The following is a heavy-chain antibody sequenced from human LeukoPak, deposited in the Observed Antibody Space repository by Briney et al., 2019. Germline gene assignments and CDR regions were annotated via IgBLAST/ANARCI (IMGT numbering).Heavy chain of an antibody. D-gene: IGHD3-22*01. CDR1: GGSFSGYY. Sequence: SETLSLTCAVYGGSFSGYYWSWMRQPPGKGLEWIGEINHSGSTNYNPSLESRVTISVDTTKNQFSLKLSSVTAADTAVYYCARGPGPKAITMIVVPKGGAFDIWGQGTMVTVSS. V-gene: IGHV4-34*01. CDR2: INHSGST. CDR3: ARGPGPKAITMIVVPKGGAFDI. J-gene: IGHJ3*02.